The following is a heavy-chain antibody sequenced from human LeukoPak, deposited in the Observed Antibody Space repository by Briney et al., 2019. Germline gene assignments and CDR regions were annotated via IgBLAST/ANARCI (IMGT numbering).Heavy chain of an antibody. CDR1: GGSISTYY. D-gene: IGHD6-19*01. Sequence: PSETLSLTCTVSGGSISTYYWSWVRQPAGKRLEWIGRGFTSGTTNYNPSFKSRVTMSVDTSKNQFSLKLSYVTAADTAMYYCASSSGWSAFDIWGQGTMVTVSS. CDR2: GFTSGTT. J-gene: IGHJ3*02. CDR3: ASSSGWSAFDI. V-gene: IGHV4-4*07.